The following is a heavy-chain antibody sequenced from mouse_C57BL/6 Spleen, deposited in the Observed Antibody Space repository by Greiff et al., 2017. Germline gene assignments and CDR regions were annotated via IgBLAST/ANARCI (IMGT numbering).Heavy chain of an antibody. CDR3: ARAAYYSNCYFDY. J-gene: IGHJ2*01. CDR1: GYSITSGYY. Sequence: EVKVEESGPGLVKPSQSLSLTCSVTGYSITSGYYWNWLRQFPGNKLEWMGYISYDGSNNYNPSLKNRISITSDTSKNQFFLTLNSVTTEDTAAYYCARAAYYSNCYFDYWGQGTTRTVSS. V-gene: IGHV3-6*01. CDR2: ISYDGSN. D-gene: IGHD2-5*01.